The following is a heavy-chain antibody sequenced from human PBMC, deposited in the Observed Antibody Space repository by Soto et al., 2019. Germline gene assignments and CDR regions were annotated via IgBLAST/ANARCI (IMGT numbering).Heavy chain of an antibody. V-gene: IGHV3-30*18. Sequence: GGSLRLSCAASGFTFSSYGMHWVRQAPGKGLEWVAVISYDGSNKYYADSVKGRFTISRDNSKNTLYLQMNSLRAEDTAAYYCAKDHAGINPVYYFDYWGQGTLVTVSS. J-gene: IGHJ4*02. CDR2: ISYDGSNK. CDR3: AKDHAGINPVYYFDY. CDR1: GFTFSSYG.